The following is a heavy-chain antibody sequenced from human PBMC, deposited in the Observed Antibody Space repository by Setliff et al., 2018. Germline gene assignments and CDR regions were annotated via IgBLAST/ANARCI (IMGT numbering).Heavy chain of an antibody. CDR3: ARDLGARYCSGGSCSHYYYYYYMDV. D-gene: IGHD2-15*01. CDR1: GFTSSRSA. Sequence: GGSLRLSCAASGFTSSRSAIHWVRQASGKGLEWVAVIWHDGGIKYHADSVKGRFTISRDNSKNTLYLQMNSLRAEDTAVYYCARDLGARYCSGGSCSHYYYYYYMDVWGKGTTVTVSS. CDR2: IWHDGGIK. J-gene: IGHJ6*03. V-gene: IGHV3-33*01.